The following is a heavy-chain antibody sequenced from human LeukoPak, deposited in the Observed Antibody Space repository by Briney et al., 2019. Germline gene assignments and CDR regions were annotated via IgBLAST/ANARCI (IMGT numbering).Heavy chain of an antibody. Sequence: GGSLRLSCAASGFAVSTNYMCWVRQAPGKGLEWVSIMYSDGSTKCADSVKGQFTISRDNSKNTLYLQMNSLSAEDTAVYYCAGYYGGKFDYWGQGTLVTVSS. J-gene: IGHJ4*02. CDR3: AGYYGGKFDY. CDR2: MYSDGST. CDR1: GFAVSTNY. D-gene: IGHD4-23*01. V-gene: IGHV3-66*02.